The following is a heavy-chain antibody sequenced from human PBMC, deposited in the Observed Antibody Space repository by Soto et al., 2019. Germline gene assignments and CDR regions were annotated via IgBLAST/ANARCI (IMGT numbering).Heavy chain of an antibody. CDR3: ATVPTSHYDTLTGYYYIDA. V-gene: IGHV1-18*01. J-gene: IGHJ6*03. D-gene: IGHD3-9*01. Sequence: ASVKVSCKASGYTFTSYGISWVRRAPGQGLERMGWISAYNGNTNYAQKLQGRVTMTTDTSTSTAYMELRSLRSDDTAVYYCATVPTSHYDTLTGYYYIDAWGKGTTVTVSS. CDR2: ISAYNGNT. CDR1: GYTFTSYG.